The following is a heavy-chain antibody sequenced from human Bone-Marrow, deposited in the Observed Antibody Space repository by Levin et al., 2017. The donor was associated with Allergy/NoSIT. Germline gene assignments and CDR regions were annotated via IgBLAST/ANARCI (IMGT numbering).Heavy chain of an antibody. J-gene: IGHJ4*02. D-gene: IGHD1-14*01. CDR1: GYSFTDYF. CDR2: ISPHGGTT. V-gene: IGHV1-2*02. CDR3: ARYPKSGPVPFDS. Sequence: ASVKVSCKTSGYSFTDYFIHWVRQAPGQGLEWMGWISPHGGTTKYPQKFQGRVTMTSDTSISTAYLELSSLRSDDTAVYYCARYPKSGPVPFDSLGQGTLLIVSS.